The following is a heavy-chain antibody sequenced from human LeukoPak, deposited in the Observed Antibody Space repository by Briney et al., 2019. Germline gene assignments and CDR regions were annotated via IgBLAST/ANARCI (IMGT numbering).Heavy chain of an antibody. V-gene: IGHV4-39*07. D-gene: IGHD2-8*01. CDR2: IYYSGST. CDR1: GGSISSSSYY. CDR3: ARGLMVSATTYFYYYYMDV. J-gene: IGHJ6*03. Sequence: KPSETLSLTCTVSGGSISSSSYYWGWIRQPPGKGLEWIGSIYYSGSTYYNPSLKSRVTMSVDTSKNQFSLKLNSVTPADTAVYYCARGLMVSATTYFYYYYMDVWGKGTTVSVTS.